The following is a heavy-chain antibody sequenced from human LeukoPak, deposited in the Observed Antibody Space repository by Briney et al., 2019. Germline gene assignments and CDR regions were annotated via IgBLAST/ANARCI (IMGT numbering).Heavy chain of an antibody. CDR3: AKEYGYGGGSCFDI. Sequence: GGSLRLFCAASGFIYSRYAMSWLRQAPAKGLECVSANSGDGINTYYADFARGRFTISKDISKSTLYLQMNSLRAEHTVVYYCAKEYGYGGGSCFDIWGQGTLVTASS. CDR1: GFIYSRYA. CDR2: NSGDGINT. V-gene: IGHV3-23*01. J-gene: IGHJ4*02. D-gene: IGHD2-15*01.